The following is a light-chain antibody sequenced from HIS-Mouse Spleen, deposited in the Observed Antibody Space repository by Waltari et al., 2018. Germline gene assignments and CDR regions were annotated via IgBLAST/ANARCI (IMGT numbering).Light chain of an antibody. Sequence: DIQLTQSPSFLSASVGDRVTITCRASQGISSYLAWYQQKPGKAPKPLIYAAYTLQSGVPSRFSGSGSGTEFTLTISSLQPEDFATYYCQQLNSYPLTFGGGTKVEIK. CDR1: QGISSY. CDR2: AAY. CDR3: QQLNSYPLT. J-gene: IGKJ4*01. V-gene: IGKV1-9*01.